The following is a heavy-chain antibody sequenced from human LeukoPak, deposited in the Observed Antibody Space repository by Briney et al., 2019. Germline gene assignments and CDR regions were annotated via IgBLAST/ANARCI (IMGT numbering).Heavy chain of an antibody. CDR2: INPNSGGT. V-gene: IGHV1-2*02. CDR3: ARDLVPTLAVAGN. CDR1: GYTFTGYY. D-gene: IGHD6-19*01. Sequence: ASVKVSCKASGYTFTGYYMHWVRQAPGQGLEWMGWINPNSGGTTYAQKFQGRVTMTRDTSISTAYMELRRLRSDDTAVYYCARDLVPTLAVAGNWGQGTLVTVSS. J-gene: IGHJ4*02.